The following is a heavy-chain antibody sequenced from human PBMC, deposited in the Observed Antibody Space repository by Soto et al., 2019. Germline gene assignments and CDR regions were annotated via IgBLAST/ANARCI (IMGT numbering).Heavy chain of an antibody. CDR2: VRNKANSYTT. CDR3: ARDRSPDGAFDM. J-gene: IGHJ3*02. V-gene: IGHV3-72*01. Sequence: EVQLVESGGGLVLPGGSLRLSCAASGFTFSDHFMDWVRLAPGKGLEWVGRVRNKANSYTTKYAASVEGRFTVSRDDSKNLLYLQMNSLKSEETAVDYCARDRSPDGAFDMRCQGTMVADTS. CDR1: GFTFSDHF.